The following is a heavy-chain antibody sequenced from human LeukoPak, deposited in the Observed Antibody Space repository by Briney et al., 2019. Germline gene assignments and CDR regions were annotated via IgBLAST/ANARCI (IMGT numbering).Heavy chain of an antibody. CDR2: FDNNGIT. D-gene: IGHD2-15*01. CDR3: ARETATKRMVAYLSPNYGMDV. J-gene: IGHJ6*02. V-gene: IGHV4-4*08. CDR1: GGSINNYC. Sequence: SETLSLTCTVSGGSINNYCWSWIRQPPGKGLEWIGFFDNNGITNYNPSLKSRVTISVDTSKNQVSLKLNSVTAADTAVYYCARETATKRMVAYLSPNYGMDVWGQGTTVTVSS.